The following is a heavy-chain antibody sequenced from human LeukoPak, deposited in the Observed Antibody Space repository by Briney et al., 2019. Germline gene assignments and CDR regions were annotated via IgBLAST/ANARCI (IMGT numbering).Heavy chain of an antibody. J-gene: IGHJ6*02. CDR2: IIPIFGTA. CDR1: GGTFSSYA. V-gene: IGHV1-69*01. CDR3: ARALIVVGGYYYYGMDV. Sequence: ASVKVSCKASGGTFSSYAISWVRQAPGQGLEWMGGIIPIFGTANYAQKFQGRVTITADESTSTAYMELSSLRSEDTAVYYCARALIVVGGYYYYGMDVWGQGTTVTVSS. D-gene: IGHD3-22*01.